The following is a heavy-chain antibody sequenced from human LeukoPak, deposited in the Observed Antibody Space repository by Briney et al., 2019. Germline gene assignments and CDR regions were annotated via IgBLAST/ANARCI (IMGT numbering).Heavy chain of an antibody. CDR3: ARGSNRARLAN. V-gene: IGHV4-34*01. D-gene: IGHD3-16*01. CDR1: GESFSGYY. J-gene: IGHJ4*02. CDR2: INPSGGT. Sequence: SETLSLTCAVSGESFSGYYWNWIRQPPGHGLEWIGEINPSGGTNYSPSLKSRVTISVDTSTNQFSLKVTSVTAADTAVYYCARGSNRARLANWGRGTQDTVSS.